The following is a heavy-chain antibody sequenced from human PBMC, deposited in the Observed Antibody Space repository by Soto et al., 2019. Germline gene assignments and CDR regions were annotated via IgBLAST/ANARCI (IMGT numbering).Heavy chain of an antibody. CDR2: IIPIFGTA. CDR1: GGTFSSYA. D-gene: IGHD6-19*01. Sequence: QVQLVQSGAEVKKPGSSVKVSCKASGGTFSSYAISWVRQAPGQGLEWMGGIIPIFGTANYAQKFQGRVTITADESTSTAYMGLSSLRSEETAVYYCAREGDTGYSSGWHRGDAFDIWGQGTMVTVSS. CDR3: AREGDTGYSSGWHRGDAFDI. V-gene: IGHV1-69*01. J-gene: IGHJ3*02.